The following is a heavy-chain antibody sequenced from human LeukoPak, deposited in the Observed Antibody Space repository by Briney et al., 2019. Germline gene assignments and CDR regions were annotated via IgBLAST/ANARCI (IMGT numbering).Heavy chain of an antibody. CDR2: IYSDGSSA. Sequence: GGSLRLSCAASGFTFNSYWMHWVRQAPGKGLVWVSRIYSDGSSANYADSVKGRFTISRDNAKNTLYLQMNSLRAEDTAVYYCASDPSYSSGWYDYWGQGTLVTVSS. CDR3: ASDPSYSSGWYDY. CDR1: GFTFNSYW. J-gene: IGHJ4*02. V-gene: IGHV3-74*01. D-gene: IGHD6-19*01.